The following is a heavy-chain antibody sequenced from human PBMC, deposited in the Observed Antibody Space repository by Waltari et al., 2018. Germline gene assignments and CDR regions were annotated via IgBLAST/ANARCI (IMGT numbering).Heavy chain of an antibody. CDR2: ISGGSTTI. V-gene: IGHV3-48*04. Sequence: EVQLVESGGGLVQPGGSLRLSCATSGFTFNNFGLNWVRQAPGKGLEWVSYISGGSTTIHYADSVRGRFTISRDNANKSVYLQMNSLRAEDTAVYYCARDSPGQPIDFWGQGTLVTVSS. D-gene: IGHD2-2*01. CDR3: ARDSPGQPIDF. J-gene: IGHJ4*02. CDR1: GFTFNNFG.